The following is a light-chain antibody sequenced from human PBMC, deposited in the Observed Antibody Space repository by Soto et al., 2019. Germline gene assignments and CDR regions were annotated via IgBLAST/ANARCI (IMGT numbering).Light chain of an antibody. Sequence: QSVLTQPASVSGSPGQSITISCTGTSSDVGGYNYVSWYQQHPGKAPKLMLYEVTNRPSGLSTRFSGSKSGNTASLIISGLQAEDEADYYCSSYTVISTYVFGTGTKVTVL. J-gene: IGLJ1*01. CDR1: SSDVGGYNY. CDR3: SSYTVISTYV. V-gene: IGLV2-14*01. CDR2: EVT.